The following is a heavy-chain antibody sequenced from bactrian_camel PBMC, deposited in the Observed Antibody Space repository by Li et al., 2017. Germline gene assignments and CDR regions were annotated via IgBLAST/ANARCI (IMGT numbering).Heavy chain of an antibody. CDR2: IDTGDGST. CDR3: AADQLYGTCRDVLDFPA. CDR1: GDTASVYS. J-gene: IGHJ4*01. V-gene: IGHV3S1*01. Sequence: HVQLVESGGGSAQAGGSMRLDCAVSGDTASVYSLAWFRQAPGQEREGVAAIDTGDGSTYYLNSVEGRFTITRDKARDLVYLQMNGLQPEDTGMYFCAADQLYGTCRDVLDFPARGQGTQVTVSS. D-gene: IGHD6*01.